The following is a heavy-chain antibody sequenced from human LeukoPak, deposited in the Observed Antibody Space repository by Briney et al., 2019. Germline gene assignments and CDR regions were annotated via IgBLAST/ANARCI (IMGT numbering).Heavy chain of an antibody. D-gene: IGHD1-14*01. J-gene: IGHJ6*02. CDR1: GGSIRSSSYY. Sequence: SETLSLTCTVSGGSIRSSSYYWDWIRQPPGKGLEWIGSISYTGSTFYNPSLKSRVTISVDASKNQFSLNLSSVTAADTAVYYCARHAEGMDIWGQGTTVTVSS. V-gene: IGHV4-39*01. CDR3: ARHAEGMDI. CDR2: ISYTGST.